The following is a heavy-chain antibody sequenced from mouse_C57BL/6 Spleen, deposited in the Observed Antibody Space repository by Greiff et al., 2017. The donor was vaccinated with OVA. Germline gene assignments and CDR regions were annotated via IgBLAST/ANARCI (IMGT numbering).Heavy chain of an antibody. V-gene: IGHV2-5*01. CDR1: GFSLTSYG. CDR2: IWRGGST. Sequence: VQLQQSGPGLVQPSQSLSITCTVSGFSLTSYGVHWVRQSPGKGLEWLGVIWRGGSTDYNAAFMSRLSITKDNSKSQVFFKMNSLQADDTAIYYCAKIIITTASPFAYWGQGTLVTVSA. J-gene: IGHJ3*01. D-gene: IGHD1-1*01. CDR3: AKIIITTASPFAY.